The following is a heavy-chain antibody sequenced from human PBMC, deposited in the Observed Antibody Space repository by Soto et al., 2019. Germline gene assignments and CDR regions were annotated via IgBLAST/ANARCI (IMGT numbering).Heavy chain of an antibody. CDR3: ARDRRVPAEEGSFDY. V-gene: IGHV1-69*13. CDR1: GGTFSSYA. Sequence: SVKVSCKASGGTFSSYAISWVRQAPGQGLEWMGGIIPIFGTANYAQKFQGRVTITADESTSTAYMELSSLRSEDTAVYYCARDRRVPAEEGSFDYRGQGTLVTVSS. D-gene: IGHD2-2*01. CDR2: IIPIFGTA. J-gene: IGHJ4*02.